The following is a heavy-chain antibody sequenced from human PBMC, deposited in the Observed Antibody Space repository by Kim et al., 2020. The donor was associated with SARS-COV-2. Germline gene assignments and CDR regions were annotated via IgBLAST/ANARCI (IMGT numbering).Heavy chain of an antibody. V-gene: IGHV3-23*01. J-gene: IGHJ4*02. CDR2: ISGSGGST. Sequence: GGSLRLSCAASGFTFSSYAMSWVRQDPGKGLEWVSAISGSGGSTYYADSVKGRFTISRDNSKNTLYLQMNSLRAEDTAVYYCAKSDSSTSAAGWGQGTLGTVSS. CDR3: AKSDSSTSAAG. D-gene: IGHD2-2*01. CDR1: GFTFSSYA.